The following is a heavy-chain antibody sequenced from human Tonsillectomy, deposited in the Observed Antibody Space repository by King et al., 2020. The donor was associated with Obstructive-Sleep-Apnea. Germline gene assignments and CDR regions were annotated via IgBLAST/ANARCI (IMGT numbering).Heavy chain of an antibody. Sequence: VQLVESGGGLVQPGGSRRLSCAASGFTLSTYWMHWVRQAPGKGLVWVSRNNKDGSTTNYADSVKGRFTISSDNAQNTLDLQMNSLRVEETAVYYCARDHYGANSLDYWGQGTLVTVSS. V-gene: IGHV3-74*01. CDR3: ARDHYGANSLDY. CDR1: GFTLSTYW. J-gene: IGHJ4*02. CDR2: NNKDGSTT. D-gene: IGHD4/OR15-4a*01.